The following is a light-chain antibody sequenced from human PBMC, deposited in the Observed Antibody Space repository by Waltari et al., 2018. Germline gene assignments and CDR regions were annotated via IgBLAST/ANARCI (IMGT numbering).Light chain of an antibody. CDR2: DVS. V-gene: IGLV2-14*01. CDR3: NSYTGSSSWV. J-gene: IGLJ3*02. CDR1: SSDVGFYNY. Sequence: QSALTQPASVSGSPGQSITISCTGTSSDVGFYNYVSWYQQHPGKAPKLIIYDVSERPSGFSGRFSGSKSGNTASRTISGLQAEDEADYYCNSYTGSSSWVFGGGTKLTVL.